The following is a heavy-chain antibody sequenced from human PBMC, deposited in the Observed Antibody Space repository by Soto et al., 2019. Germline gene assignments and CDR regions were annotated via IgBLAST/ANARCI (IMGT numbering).Heavy chain of an antibody. CDR3: AREYYYVSGPWY. D-gene: IGHD3-10*01. J-gene: IGHJ4*02. CDR2: ISAYNGNT. CDR1: GYTFTSYG. Sequence: QVQLVQSGAEVKKPGASVKVSCKASGYTFTSYGISWVRPAPGHGLEWMGWISAYNGNTNYAQKLQGRVTMTTDTSTSTAYVELRSLRSDDTAVYYWAREYYYVSGPWYWGQVTLVTVSS. V-gene: IGHV1-18*01.